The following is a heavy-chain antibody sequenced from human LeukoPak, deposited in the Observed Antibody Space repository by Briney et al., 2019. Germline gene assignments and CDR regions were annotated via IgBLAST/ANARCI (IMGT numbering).Heavy chain of an antibody. CDR2: INSDGSST. J-gene: IGHJ3*02. CDR1: GFTFSSYW. Sequence: PGGTLRLSCAASGFTFSSYWMHWVRQAPGKGLVWVSRINSDGSSTSYADSVKGRFTISRDNAKNTLYLQMNSLRAEDTAVYYCARRSGSYKHDAFDIWGQGTMVTVSS. D-gene: IGHD1-26*01. CDR3: ARRSGSYKHDAFDI. V-gene: IGHV3-74*01.